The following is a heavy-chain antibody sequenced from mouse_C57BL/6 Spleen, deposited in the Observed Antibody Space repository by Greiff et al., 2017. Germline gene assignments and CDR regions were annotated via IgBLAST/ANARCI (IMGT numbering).Heavy chain of an antibody. CDR2: IWRGGSK. J-gene: IGHJ4*01. CDR1: GFSLTSYG. D-gene: IGHD3-2*02. Sequence: QVQLKESGPGLVQPSQSLSITCTASGFSLTSYGVHWVRQSPGKGLEWLGVIWRGGSKDYNAAFISRLSISKDNSKSQVFFKMNSLQADDTAIYYCTRTVTAQVYYSMDYWGQGTSVTVSS. CDR3: TRTVTAQVYYSMDY. V-gene: IGHV2-2*01.